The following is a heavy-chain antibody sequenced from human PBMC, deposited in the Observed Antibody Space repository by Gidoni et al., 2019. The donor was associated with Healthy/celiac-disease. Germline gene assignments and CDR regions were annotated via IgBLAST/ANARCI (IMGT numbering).Heavy chain of an antibody. CDR3: ARDAAYYYDSSGYYGGWFDP. D-gene: IGHD3-22*01. CDR2: ISSSISYI. V-gene: IGHV3-21*01. J-gene: IGHJ5*02. Sequence: EVQLVESGGGLVKPGGSLRLSCAASGFTFSSYSMNWVRQAPGKGLECVSSISSSISYIYYADSVKGRFTISRDNAKNSLYLQMNSLRAEDTAVYYCARDAAYYYDSSGYYGGWFDPWGQGTLVTVSS. CDR1: GFTFSSYS.